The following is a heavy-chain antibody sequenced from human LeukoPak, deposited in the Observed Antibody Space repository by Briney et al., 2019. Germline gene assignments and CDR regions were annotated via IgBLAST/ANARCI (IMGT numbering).Heavy chain of an antibody. Sequence: PGGSLRLSCAASGSTFSDYYMSWIRQAPGKGLEWVSYISSSGSTIYYADSVKGRFTIFRDNAKNSLYLQMNSLRAEDTAVYYCARDLLWFGEAPYYFDYWGQGTLVTVSS. J-gene: IGHJ4*02. CDR3: ARDLLWFGEAPYYFDY. V-gene: IGHV3-11*01. CDR2: ISSSGSTI. D-gene: IGHD3-10*01. CDR1: GSTFSDYY.